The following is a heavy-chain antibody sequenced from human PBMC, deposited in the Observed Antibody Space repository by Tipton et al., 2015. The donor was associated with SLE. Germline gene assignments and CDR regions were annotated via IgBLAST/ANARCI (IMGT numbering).Heavy chain of an antibody. CDR2: VSHSRST. J-gene: IGHJ6*03. Sequence: WSWVRQPPGKGLEWIGEVSHSRSTNYNPSIKSRGTISLDTSNNQFSLMLSSVTAADTAVYYCVRAVSGYFNFCYMDVWDRGTTVTISS. CDR3: VRAVSGYFNFCYMDV. V-gene: IGHV4-34*01. D-gene: IGHD3-3*01.